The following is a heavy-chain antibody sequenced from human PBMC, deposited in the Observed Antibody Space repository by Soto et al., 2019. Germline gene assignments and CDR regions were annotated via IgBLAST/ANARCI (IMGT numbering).Heavy chain of an antibody. D-gene: IGHD1-1*01. CDR1: GFDFSVYG. V-gene: IGHV3-33*06. Sequence: QVHLVESGGGVVQPGQSLRLSCVASGFDFSVYGMHWVRQAPGKGLEWVAVIGHDGSFKHYADSLKGRITISRDNSKKTVYVEMNSLRAEDTAVYYCVKDLTSGYLDYWGQGAVVTVSS. CDR2: IGHDGSFK. J-gene: IGHJ4*02. CDR3: VKDLTSGYLDY.